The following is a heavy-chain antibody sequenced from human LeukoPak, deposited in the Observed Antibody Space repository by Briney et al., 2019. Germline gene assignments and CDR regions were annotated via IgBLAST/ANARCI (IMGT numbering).Heavy chain of an antibody. CDR3: AREVPYYYFMDV. V-gene: IGHV4-38-2*02. Sequence: SETLSLTCSVSGFSVTSGHYWGWTRQPPGKGLEWIGTIYHTGSTNYNPSLQSRVTMSVDTSKNQFSLRLRSVTAADTAMYFCAREVPYYYFMDVWGKRTTVTVSS. CDR1: GFSVTSGHY. CDR2: IYHTGST. J-gene: IGHJ6*03.